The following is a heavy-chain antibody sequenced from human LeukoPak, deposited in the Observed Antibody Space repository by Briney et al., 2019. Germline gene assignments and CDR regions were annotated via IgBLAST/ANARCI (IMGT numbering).Heavy chain of an antibody. J-gene: IGHJ4*02. Sequence: GGSLRLSCAASGFTFSAYYMSWIRQAPGKGLEWVSYISSSGSTIYYADSVKGRFTISRDNAKNSLYLQMNSLRAEDTAVYYCARDWAIVRASAGDYWGQGTLVTVSS. CDR1: GFTFSAYY. CDR2: ISSSGSTI. D-gene: IGHD1-26*01. V-gene: IGHV3-11*01. CDR3: ARDWAIVRASAGDY.